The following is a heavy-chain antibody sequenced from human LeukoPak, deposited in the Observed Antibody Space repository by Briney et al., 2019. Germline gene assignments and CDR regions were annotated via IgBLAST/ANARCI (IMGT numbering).Heavy chain of an antibody. J-gene: IGHJ3*02. Sequence: SVKVSCKASGGTFSSYAISWVRQAPGQGLEWMGRIIPILGIANYAQKFQGRVTITADKSTSTAYMELSSLRSEDTAVYYCARDSFAKAAGTYYYDSSGYYGHAFDIWGQGTMVTASS. CDR2: IIPILGIA. D-gene: IGHD3-22*01. CDR1: GGTFSSYA. CDR3: ARDSFAKAAGTYYYDSSGYYGHAFDI. V-gene: IGHV1-69*04.